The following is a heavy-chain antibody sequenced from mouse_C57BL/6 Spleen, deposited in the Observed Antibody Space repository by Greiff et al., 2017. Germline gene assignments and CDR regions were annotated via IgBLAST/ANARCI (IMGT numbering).Heavy chain of an antibody. Sequence: DVKLVESGGGLVKPGGSLKLSCAASGFTFSDYGMHWVRQAPEKGLEGVAYISSGSSTIYYADTVKGRFTISRDNAKNTLFLQMTSLRSEDTAMYYCARDVAYWGQGTLVTVSA. CDR3: ARDVAY. CDR2: ISSGSSTI. CDR1: GFTFSDYG. V-gene: IGHV5-17*01. J-gene: IGHJ3*01.